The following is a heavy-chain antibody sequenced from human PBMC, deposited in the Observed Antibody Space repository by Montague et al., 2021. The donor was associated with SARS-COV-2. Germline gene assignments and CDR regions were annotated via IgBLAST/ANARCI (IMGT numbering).Heavy chain of an antibody. CDR2: ICFSGST. CDR3: ARGLPTVRGVIRCFDA. Sequence: SETLSLTCTVSGRSISSYCWSWIRHPPPDGLELIWYICFSGSTNYNPSLTRQVTISVDTSKNQFSLKLSSVTAADTAVYFCARGLPTVRGVIRCFDAWGQGTPVTVSS. D-gene: IGHD3-10*01. J-gene: IGHJ5*02. CDR1: GRSISSYC. V-gene: IGHV4-59*01.